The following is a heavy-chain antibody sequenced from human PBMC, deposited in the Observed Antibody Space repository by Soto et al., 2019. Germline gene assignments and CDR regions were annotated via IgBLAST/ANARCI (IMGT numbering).Heavy chain of an antibody. CDR1: CFPFTSYA. CDR2: ISYSGSNK. J-gene: IGHJ6*01. Sequence: PGGSLNLSCATICFPFTSYAMQWVHQVPGKGLEWVAVISYSGSNKAYVDSVKGRFTISRDNSKNTLYLQMNSLRAEDTAVYYCVRGDREDIAVVVGARPGEYGMD. D-gene: IGHD2-15*01. V-gene: IGHV3-30-3*01. CDR3: VRGDREDIAVVVGARPGEYGMD.